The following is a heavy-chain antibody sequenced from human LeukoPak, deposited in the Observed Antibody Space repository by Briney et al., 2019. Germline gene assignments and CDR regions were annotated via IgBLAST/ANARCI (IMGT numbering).Heavy chain of an antibody. D-gene: IGHD2-15*01. CDR2: ISSSGSTI. J-gene: IGHJ4*02. CDR1: GFTFSDYY. CDR3: ARGDCSGGSCYLSLTTIDY. V-gene: IGHV3-11*04. Sequence: GGSLRLSCAASGFTFSDYYMSWIRQAPGKGLEGVSYISSSGSTIYYADSVKGRFTISRDNAKNSLYPQMNSLRAEDTALYYCARGDCSGGSCYLSLTTIDYWGQGTLVTVPS.